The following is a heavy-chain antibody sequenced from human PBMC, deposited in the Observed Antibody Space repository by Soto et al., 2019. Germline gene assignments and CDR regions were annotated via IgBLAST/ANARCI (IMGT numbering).Heavy chain of an antibody. CDR1: GFTFSSYW. V-gene: IGHV3-74*01. CDR2: INSDGSST. J-gene: IGHJ3*02. D-gene: IGHD3-3*01. CDR3: AGFSYYDFWSGYDAFDI. Sequence: GGSLSLSCAASGFTFSSYWMHWVRQAPGKGLVWVSRINSDGSSTSYADSVKGRFTISRDNAKNTLYLQMNSLRAEDTAGYYCAGFSYYDFWSGYDAFDIWGQGTMVTVSS.